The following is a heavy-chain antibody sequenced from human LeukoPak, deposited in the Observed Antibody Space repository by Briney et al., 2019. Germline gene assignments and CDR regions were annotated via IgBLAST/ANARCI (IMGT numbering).Heavy chain of an antibody. CDR3: AKEPRVGAAKVAYFDY. D-gene: IGHD2-15*01. V-gene: IGHV3-23*01. CDR1: GFTFSSYA. CDR2: ISGSGGST. J-gene: IGHJ4*02. Sequence: GGSLRLSCAASGFTFSSYAMSWVRQAPGKGLEWVSAISGSGGSTYYADSVKGRFTISRDNSKNTLYLQMNSLRAEDTAVYYCAKEPRVGAAKVAYFDYWGQGTLVTVSS.